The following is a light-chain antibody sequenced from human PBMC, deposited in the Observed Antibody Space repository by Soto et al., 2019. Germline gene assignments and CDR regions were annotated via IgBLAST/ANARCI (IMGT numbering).Light chain of an antibody. CDR1: NSNIGNNY. V-gene: IGLV1-51*02. J-gene: IGLJ1*01. Sequence: QSVLTQPPSVSAAPGQKVTISCSGSNSNIGNNYVSWYQQLPGTAPKLLIYENNKRPSGIPDRFSGSKSGTSATLGITGLQTGDEADYYCGTWDSSLSAGVFGPGTKVTAL. CDR3: GTWDSSLSAGV. CDR2: ENN.